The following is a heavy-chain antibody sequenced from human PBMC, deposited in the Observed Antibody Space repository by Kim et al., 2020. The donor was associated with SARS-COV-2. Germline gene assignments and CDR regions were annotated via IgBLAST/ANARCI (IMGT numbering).Heavy chain of an antibody. CDR1: GLSFTSYE. Sequence: GGSLRLSCAGSGLSFTSYEVNWVRQAPGKGLEWISYVSSSARTIDSADSVKGRFSISRDNAKSSVYLQMNNGRDEDTAVYYCATGEFXXDYWGQGXXXTVSS. V-gene: IGHV3-48*03. CDR3: ATGEFXXDY. J-gene: IGHJ4*02. CDR2: VSSSARTI.